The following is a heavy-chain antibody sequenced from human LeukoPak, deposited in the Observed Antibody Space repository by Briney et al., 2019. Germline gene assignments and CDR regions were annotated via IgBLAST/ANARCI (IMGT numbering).Heavy chain of an antibody. CDR1: GFTFSSYS. J-gene: IGHJ4*02. CDR2: ISSSSSYI. V-gene: IGHV3-21*01. Sequence: GGPLRLSCAASGFTFSSYSMNWVRQAPGKGLEWVSSISSSSSYIYYADSVKGRFTISRDNSKNTLYLQMGSLRAEDMAVYYCARGRDCSGGSCYYFDYWGQGTLVTVSS. D-gene: IGHD2-15*01. CDR3: ARGRDCSGGSCYYFDY.